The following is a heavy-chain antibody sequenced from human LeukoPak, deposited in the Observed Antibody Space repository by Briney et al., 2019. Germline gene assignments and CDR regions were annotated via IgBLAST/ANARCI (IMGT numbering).Heavy chain of an antibody. CDR1: GFTFSSYE. CDR3: ARDYYDSSGYPYYYYYYGMDV. Sequence: GGSLRLSCAASGFTFSSYEMNWVRQAPGKGLEWVSYISSSGSTIYYADSVKGRFTIFRDNAKNSLYLQMNSLRAEDTAVYYCARDYYDSSGYPYYYYYYGMDVWGQGTTVTVSS. CDR2: ISSSGSTI. V-gene: IGHV3-48*03. J-gene: IGHJ6*02. D-gene: IGHD3-22*01.